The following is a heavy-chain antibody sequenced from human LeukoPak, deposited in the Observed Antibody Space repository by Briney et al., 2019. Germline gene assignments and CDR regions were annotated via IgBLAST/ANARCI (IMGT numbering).Heavy chain of an antibody. CDR3: ARSRTQDY. CDR1: GFTFSSYS. V-gene: IGHV3-7*05. CDR2: IKEDESEK. Sequence: GGSLRLSCAASGFTFSSYSMTWVRQAPGKGLEWVANIKEDESEKYYVDSVKGRFTISRDTAKNSLYLQMDSLRAEDTAVYLCARSRTQDYWGQGTLVTVSS. J-gene: IGHJ4*02.